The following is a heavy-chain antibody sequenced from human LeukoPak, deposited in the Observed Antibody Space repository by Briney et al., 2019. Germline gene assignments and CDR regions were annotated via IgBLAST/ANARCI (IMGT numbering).Heavy chain of an antibody. Sequence: GGSLRLSCAASGFTFSSYAMSWVRQAPGKGLEWVSDISGSGDNTYYADSVKGRFTISRENSKNTLYLQMNSLRAEDTAVYYCAKDRSCTNGVCHGDFDYWGQGTLVTVSS. CDR1: GFTFSSYA. D-gene: IGHD2-8*01. CDR3: AKDRSCTNGVCHGDFDY. J-gene: IGHJ4*02. CDR2: ISGSGDNT. V-gene: IGHV3-23*01.